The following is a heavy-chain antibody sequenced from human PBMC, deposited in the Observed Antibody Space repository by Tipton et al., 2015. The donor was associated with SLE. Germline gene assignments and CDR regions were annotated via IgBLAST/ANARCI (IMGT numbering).Heavy chain of an antibody. CDR3: ARAAFGGNSDIYYAMDV. D-gene: IGHD4-23*01. CDR1: GFTFSNYA. J-gene: IGHJ6*02. Sequence: QVQLVQSGGGVVQPGKSLRLSCAASGFTFSNYAMHWVRQAPGKGLEWVAFISYDGSNKYYADSVKGRFTISRDNSKNTLYLQMNSLRAEDTAVYYCARAAFGGNSDIYYAMDVWGQGTTVIVSS. V-gene: IGHV3-30*04. CDR2: ISYDGSNK.